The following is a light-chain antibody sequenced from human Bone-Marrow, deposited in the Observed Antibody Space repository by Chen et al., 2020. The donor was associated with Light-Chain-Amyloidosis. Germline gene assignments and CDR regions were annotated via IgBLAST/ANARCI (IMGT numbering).Light chain of an antibody. CDR1: SSDVGGDNH. CDR2: EVT. V-gene: IGLV2-14*01. J-gene: IGLJ1*01. Sequence: QSCLTQPASVVGSPGQANTISCTGTSSDVGGDNHVSWYQQHPDKAPKLMIYEVTNRPSWVPDRFSGSKSDNTASLTISGLQTEDEADYFCSSYTITNTLVFGSGTRVTVL. CDR3: SSYTITNTLV.